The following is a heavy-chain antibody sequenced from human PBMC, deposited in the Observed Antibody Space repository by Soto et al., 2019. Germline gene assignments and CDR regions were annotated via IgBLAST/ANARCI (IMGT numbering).Heavy chain of an antibody. V-gene: IGHV3-21*01. Sequence: GSLRLSCAASGFTFRSFTMNWVRQGPGKGLEWVSTISSNSSYIYYTDSLMGRFTISRDNAKNSLNLQMNSLRAEDTAVYYCTRDASRDSSARGWFDPWGPGTLVTVSS. CDR1: GFTFRSFT. D-gene: IGHD6-13*01. CDR2: ISSNSSYI. J-gene: IGHJ5*02. CDR3: TRDASRDSSARGWFDP.